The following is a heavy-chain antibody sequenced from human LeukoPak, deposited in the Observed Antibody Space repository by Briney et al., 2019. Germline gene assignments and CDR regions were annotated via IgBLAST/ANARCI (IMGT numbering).Heavy chain of an antibody. D-gene: IGHD3-16*01. CDR1: GFTFSSYG. CDR2: LWYDGSNK. V-gene: IGHV3-33*01. J-gene: IGHJ4*02. Sequence: GGSLRLSCAASGFTFSSYGMHWVRQAPGKGLEGVVVLWYDGSNKNYADSVKGRFTISRDNSKNTLYLQMNSLRAEDTAVYYCAREGRVGYVWGSHFDYWGQGTLVTVSS. CDR3: AREGRVGYVWGSHFDY.